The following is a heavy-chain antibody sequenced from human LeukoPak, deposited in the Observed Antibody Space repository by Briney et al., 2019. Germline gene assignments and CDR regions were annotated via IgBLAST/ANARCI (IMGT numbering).Heavy chain of an antibody. CDR2: IYSGGST. CDR3: ARGSSSWDLDY. V-gene: IGHV3-53*01. D-gene: IGHD6-13*01. Sequence: GGSLRLSCAASGFTVSSKYMSWVRQAPGKGLEWVSVIYSGGSTYYADSVKGRFTISRDNSKNTLYLQMNSLRAEDTAVYYCARGSSSWDLDYWGQGTLVTVSS. CDR1: GFTVSSKY. J-gene: IGHJ4*02.